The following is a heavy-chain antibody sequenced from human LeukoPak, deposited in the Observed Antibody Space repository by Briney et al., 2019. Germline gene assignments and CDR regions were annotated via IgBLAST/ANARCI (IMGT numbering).Heavy chain of an antibody. CDR3: ARNNWNYDFQLDY. CDR2: ISTNGGST. CDR1: GFTFSSYE. D-gene: IGHD1-7*01. V-gene: IGHV3-48*03. Sequence: GGSLRLSCAASGFTFSSYEMNWVRQAPGKGLEWVSAISTNGGSTYYANSVKGRFTISRDNAKNSLYLQMNSLRAEDTAFYYCARNNWNYDFQLDYWGQGTLVTVSS. J-gene: IGHJ4*02.